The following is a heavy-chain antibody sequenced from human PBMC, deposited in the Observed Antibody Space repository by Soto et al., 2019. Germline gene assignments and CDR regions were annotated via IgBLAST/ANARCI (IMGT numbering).Heavy chain of an antibody. J-gene: IGHJ4*02. Sequence: GASVKVSCKASGYTFTMYGISWVRQAPGQGLERMGWISTYNGNTNYAQKFQGRVTMTTDTSTSTAYMELRSLRSDDTAVYYCARDNELFDYWGQGTLVTVSS. CDR2: ISTYNGNT. V-gene: IGHV1-18*01. CDR3: ARDNELFDY. CDR1: GYTFTMYG. D-gene: IGHD1-1*01.